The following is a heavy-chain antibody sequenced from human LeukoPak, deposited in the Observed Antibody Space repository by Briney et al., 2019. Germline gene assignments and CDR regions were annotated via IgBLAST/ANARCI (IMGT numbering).Heavy chain of an antibody. J-gene: IGHJ4*02. CDR1: GYTFTTYS. Sequence: GASVKVSCKASGYTFTTYSIHWVRQAPGQRLEWMGWINAGTGDTKYSQRFQGRVTFTRDTSASTAYMELSGLRSEDTAVYYCAREARLTYWGQGTLVTVSS. D-gene: IGHD2-21*02. CDR2: INAGTGDT. CDR3: AREARLTY. V-gene: IGHV1-3*01.